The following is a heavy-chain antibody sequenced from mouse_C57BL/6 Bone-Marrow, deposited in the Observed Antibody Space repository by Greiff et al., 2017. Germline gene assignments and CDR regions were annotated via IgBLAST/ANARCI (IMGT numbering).Heavy chain of an antibody. V-gene: IGHV5-4*03. J-gene: IGHJ3*01. CDR3: ASLYAWFAY. CDR2: ISDGGSYT. D-gene: IGHD2-3*01. Sequence: EVMLVESGGGLVKPGGSLKLSCAASGFTFSSYAMSWVRQTPEKRLEWVATISDGGSYTYSPDNVKGRFNISRDNAKNNLYLQMSHLKSEDTAMYYFASLYAWFAYWGQGTLVTVSA. CDR1: GFTFSSYA.